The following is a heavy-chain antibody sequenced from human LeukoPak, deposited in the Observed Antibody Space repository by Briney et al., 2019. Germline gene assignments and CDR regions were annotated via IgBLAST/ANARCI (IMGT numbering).Heavy chain of an antibody. V-gene: IGHV1-69*06. D-gene: IGHD2-2*01. Sequence: ASVKVSCKASGGTFSSYAISWVRQAPGQGLEWMGGIIPIFGTANYAQKFQGRVTITADKSTSTAYMGLSSLRSEDTAVYYCATPREGTSWPPPNLNYYYYYGMDVWGKGTTVTVSS. CDR2: IIPIFGTA. J-gene: IGHJ6*04. CDR3: ATPREGTSWPPPNLNYYYYYGMDV. CDR1: GGTFSSYA.